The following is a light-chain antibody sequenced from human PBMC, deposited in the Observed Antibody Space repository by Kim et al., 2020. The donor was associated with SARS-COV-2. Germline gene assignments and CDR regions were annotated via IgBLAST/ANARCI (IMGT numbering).Light chain of an antibody. Sequence: EIVMTQSPATLSVSPGERATLSCRASQSVSSNLAWYQQKPGQAPRLLIYGASTRATGGPATFSGSGSGTEFTLTISSLQSEDFAVYYCQQYDDWPYTFGQGTKLEIK. CDR2: GAS. V-gene: IGKV3-15*01. CDR3: QQYDDWPYT. CDR1: QSVSSN. J-gene: IGKJ2*01.